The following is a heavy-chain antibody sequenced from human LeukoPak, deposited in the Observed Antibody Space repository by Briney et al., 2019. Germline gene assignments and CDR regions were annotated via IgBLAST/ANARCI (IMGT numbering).Heavy chain of an antibody. CDR2: IYQSGTT. CDR3: VRDVYY. V-gene: IGHV4-38-2*02. Sequence: SEILSLTCTVSGYSISSGYFWGWVRQPPGKGLEWIGSIYQSGTTYYNPSLKSRVTISVDTSKNQFSLRLSSVTAADTAVYYCVRDVYYWGQGRLVTVSS. J-gene: IGHJ4*02. CDR1: GYSISSGYF. D-gene: IGHD2-8*01.